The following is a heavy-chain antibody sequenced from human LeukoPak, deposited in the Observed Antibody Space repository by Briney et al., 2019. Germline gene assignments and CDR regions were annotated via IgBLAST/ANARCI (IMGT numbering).Heavy chain of an antibody. CDR3: VRGPYGSSISNWFDP. J-gene: IGHJ5*02. CDR1: GDSITGYS. V-gene: IGHV4-59*01. D-gene: IGHD3-10*01. Sequence: SETLSPTCSVSGDSITGYSWSWIRQTPGKGLEWIGYIYYNGDTHYNPSLNSRLSMSVDTPKKQFSLNLRSVIAADTAVYYCVRGPYGSSISNWFDPWGQGLLVTVSS. CDR2: IYYNGDT.